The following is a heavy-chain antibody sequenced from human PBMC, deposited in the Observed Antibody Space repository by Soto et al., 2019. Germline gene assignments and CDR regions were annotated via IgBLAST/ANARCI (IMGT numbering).Heavy chain of an antibody. CDR3: SRADSSGYQFDY. V-gene: IGHV4-31*03. CDR2: IYYSGST. J-gene: IGHJ4*02. Sequence: TLSLTCTVSGGSISSGGYYWSWIRQHPGKGLEWIGYIYYSGSTYYNPSLKSRVTISVDTSKNQFSLKLSSVTAADTAVYYCSRADSSGYQFDYRGQRPMVTVSS. CDR1: GGSISSGGYY. D-gene: IGHD3-22*01.